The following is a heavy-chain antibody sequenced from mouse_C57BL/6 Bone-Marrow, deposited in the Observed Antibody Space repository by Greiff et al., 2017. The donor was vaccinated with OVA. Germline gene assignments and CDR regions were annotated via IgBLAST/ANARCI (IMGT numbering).Heavy chain of an antibody. Sequence: EVQLVESGGGLVQPGGSLKLSCAASGFTFSDYYMYWVRQTPEKRLEWVAYISNGGGSTYYPDTVKGRFTISRDNAKNTLYLQMSRLKSEDTAMYYCARQRGGLDYWGQGTTLTVSS. CDR2: ISNGGGST. CDR3: ARQRGGLDY. CDR1: GFTFSDYY. V-gene: IGHV5-12*01. J-gene: IGHJ2*01.